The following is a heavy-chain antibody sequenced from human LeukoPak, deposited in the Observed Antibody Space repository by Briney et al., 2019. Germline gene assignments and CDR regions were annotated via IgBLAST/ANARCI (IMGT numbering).Heavy chain of an antibody. CDR1: GFTFSSYA. D-gene: IGHD3-22*01. Sequence: PGGSLRLSCAASGFTFSSYAMSWVRQAPGKGLEGVSAISGSGGSTYYADSVKGRFTISRDNSKNTLYLQMNSLRAEDTSVYYCAVIRDYDSSGNHYWGQGTLVTVSS. V-gene: IGHV3-23*01. CDR3: AVIRDYDSSGNHY. J-gene: IGHJ4*02. CDR2: ISGSGGST.